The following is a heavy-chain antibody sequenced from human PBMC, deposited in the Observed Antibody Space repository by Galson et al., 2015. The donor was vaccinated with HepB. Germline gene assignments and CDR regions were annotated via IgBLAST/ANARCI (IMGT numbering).Heavy chain of an antibody. CDR2: ISGGGGNT. V-gene: IGHV3-23*01. CDR1: GFTFTNSA. CDR3: AKGLDGRQGFPNVFDN. J-gene: IGHJ3*02. D-gene: IGHD5-24*01. Sequence: SLRLSCAASGFTFTNSAMSWVRQAPGKGLEWVSNISGGGGNTYYAESVQGRITISRDKSKNTLYLLMTSLRAEDTAVYYCAKGLDGRQGFPNVFDNWGQGTMVTVSS.